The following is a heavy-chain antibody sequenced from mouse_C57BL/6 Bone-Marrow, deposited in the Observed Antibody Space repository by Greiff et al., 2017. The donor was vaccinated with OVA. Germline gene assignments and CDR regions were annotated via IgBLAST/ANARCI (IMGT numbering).Heavy chain of an antibody. V-gene: IGHV5-17*01. CDR1: GFTFSDYG. Sequence: EGKWVWSGVGLVRPGGSLKLSCAASGFTFSDYGMHWVRQAPEKGLEWVAYISSGSSTIYYADTVKGRFTISRDNAKNTLFLQMTSLRSEDTSMYYCARDSLFVAYWGQGTLVTVSA. J-gene: IGHJ3*01. CDR2: ISSGSSTI. CDR3: ARDSLFVAY. D-gene: IGHD1-1*01.